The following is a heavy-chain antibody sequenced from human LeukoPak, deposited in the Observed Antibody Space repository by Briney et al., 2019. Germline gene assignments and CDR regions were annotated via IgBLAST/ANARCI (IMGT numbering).Heavy chain of an antibody. V-gene: IGHV4-30-4*01. CDR3: ARDGAAAGLDY. Sequence: PSETLSLTCTVSGGSISSGDYYWSWIRQPPGKGLEWIGYIYYSGSTYYNPSLKSRATISVDTSKNQFSLKPSSVTAADTAVYYCARDGAAAGLDYWGQGTLVTVSS. D-gene: IGHD6-13*01. CDR1: GGSISSGDYY. J-gene: IGHJ4*02. CDR2: IYYSGST.